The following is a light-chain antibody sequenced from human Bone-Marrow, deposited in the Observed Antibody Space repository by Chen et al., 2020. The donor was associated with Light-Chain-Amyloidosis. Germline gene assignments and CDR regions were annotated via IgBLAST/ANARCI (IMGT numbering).Light chain of an antibody. CDR1: QTISSNF. CDR3: QQYGTSPLT. CDR2: GSS. Sequence: EIVFTQSPGTLYMSPGEGANISCRASQTISSNFFTWYQQKYGQVPRLLIYGSSSKATGNPDRVTGSGSGTDFTLTINRLEPEDFAMYYCQQYGTSPLTFGGGTTVEIK. V-gene: IGKV3-20*01. J-gene: IGKJ4*01.